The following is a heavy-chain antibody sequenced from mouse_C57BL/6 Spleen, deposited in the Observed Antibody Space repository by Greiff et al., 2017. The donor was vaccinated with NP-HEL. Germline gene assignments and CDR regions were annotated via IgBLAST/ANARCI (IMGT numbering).Heavy chain of an antibody. CDR2: INPNNGGT. D-gene: IGHD2-4*01. CDR3: ARGGDYDERFAY. Sequence: EVQLQQSGPELVKPGASVKIPCKASGYTFTDYNMDWVKQSHGKSLEWIGDINPNNGGTIYNQKFKGKATLTVDKSSSTAYMELRSLTSEDTAVYYCARGGDYDERFAYWGQGTLVTVSA. CDR1: GYTFTDYN. J-gene: IGHJ3*01. V-gene: IGHV1-18*01.